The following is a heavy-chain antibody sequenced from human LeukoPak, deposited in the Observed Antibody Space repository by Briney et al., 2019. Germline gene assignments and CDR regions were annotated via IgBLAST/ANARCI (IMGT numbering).Heavy chain of an antibody. CDR2: INHSGGT. CDR1: GGSISSYY. D-gene: IGHD3-10*01. V-gene: IGHV4-34*01. CDR3: ARHGSDYYGSGSYYNVGYFDY. J-gene: IGHJ4*02. Sequence: TLSLTCTVSGGSISSYYWSWIRQPPGKGLEWIGEINHSGGTNYNPSLKSRVTISVDTSKNQFSLKLSSVTAADTAVYYCARHGSDYYGSGSYYNVGYFDYWGQGTLVTVPS.